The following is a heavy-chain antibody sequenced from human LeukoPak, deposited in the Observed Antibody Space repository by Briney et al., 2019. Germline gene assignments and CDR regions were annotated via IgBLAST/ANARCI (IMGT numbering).Heavy chain of an antibody. Sequence: GGSLRLSCAASGFTFSTYAMSWVRQAPGKGLEWVSAISGGGGNTYYADSVKGRFTISRDNSKNTLYLQMNSLRAEDTAVYYCARDRLKHDLYYYYYGMDVWGQGTTVTVSS. J-gene: IGHJ6*02. CDR3: ARDRLKHDLYYYYYGMDV. D-gene: IGHD6-25*01. V-gene: IGHV3-23*01. CDR1: GFTFSTYA. CDR2: ISGGGGNT.